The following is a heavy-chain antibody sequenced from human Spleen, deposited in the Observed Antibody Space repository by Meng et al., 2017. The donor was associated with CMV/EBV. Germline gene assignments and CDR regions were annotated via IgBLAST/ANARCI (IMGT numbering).Heavy chain of an antibody. Sequence: GESLKISCAASGFTFSSYEMNWVRQAPGKGLEWLSYISSSGSIIYYADSVKGRFTISRDNAKNSLYVQMNSLRAEDTAVYYCARTYYYGSGNYGMDVWGQGTTVTVS. CDR3: ARTYYYGSGNYGMDV. J-gene: IGHJ6*02. CDR1: GFTFSSYE. D-gene: IGHD3-10*01. V-gene: IGHV3-48*03. CDR2: ISSSGSII.